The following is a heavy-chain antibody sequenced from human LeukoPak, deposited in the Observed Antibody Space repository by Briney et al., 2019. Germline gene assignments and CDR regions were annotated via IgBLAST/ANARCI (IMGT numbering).Heavy chain of an antibody. CDR3: ARAVGYGGNLDY. CDR2: IYYSGST. Sequence: SETLSLTCTVSGGSISSGGYYWSWIRQHPGKGLEWIGYIYYSGSTYYNPSLKSRVTISVDTSKNQFSLKLSSVTAADAAVYYCARAVGYGGNLDYWGQGTLVTVSS. V-gene: IGHV4-31*03. J-gene: IGHJ4*02. D-gene: IGHD4-23*01. CDR1: GGSISSGGYY.